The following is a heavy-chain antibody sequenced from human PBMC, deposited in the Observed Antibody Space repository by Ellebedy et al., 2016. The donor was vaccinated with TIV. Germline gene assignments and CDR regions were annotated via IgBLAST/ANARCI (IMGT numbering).Heavy chain of an antibody. CDR2: ITVRCDGT. J-gene: IGHJ4*01. CDR3: AAIVGPTKAWPGY. Sequence: GESLKISCAASEFTFRNYGMAWVRQAPGKGLEWVSGITVRCDGTSYSDFVKGRFTISRDNSNNMLFLQLNSLISEDTAVYYCAAIVGPTKAWPGYWGHGTLVTVSS. CDR1: EFTFRNYG. D-gene: IGHD1-26*01. V-gene: IGHV3-23*01.